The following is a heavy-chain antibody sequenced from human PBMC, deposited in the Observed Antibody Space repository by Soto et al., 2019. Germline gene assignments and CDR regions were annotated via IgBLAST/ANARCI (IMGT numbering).Heavy chain of an antibody. Sequence: SGTLSLTCTVLGGSITSYYWSWIRQPPGKGLEWIGYIYYSGSTNYNPSLKSRVTISVDTSKNQFSLKLSSVTAADTAVYYCARVWGGAFDIWGQGTMVT. CDR1: GGSITSYY. J-gene: IGHJ3*02. D-gene: IGHD3-10*01. CDR2: IYYSGST. V-gene: IGHV4-59*01. CDR3: ARVWGGAFDI.